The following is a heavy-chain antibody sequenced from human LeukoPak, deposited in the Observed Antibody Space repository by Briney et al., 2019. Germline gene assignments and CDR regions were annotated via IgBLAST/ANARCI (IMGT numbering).Heavy chain of an antibody. D-gene: IGHD3-3*01. Sequence: GGSLRLSCAASGFTFSSYAMHWVRQAPGRGLEWVALTSYDGANEYFGDSVKGRFTISRDNSKNTLYLQMNSLRAEDTAVYYCAKVNYDFWSGYSYYYYMDVWDKGTTVTVSS. CDR1: GFTFSSYA. V-gene: IGHV3-30-3*01. CDR3: AKVNYDFWSGYSYYYYMDV. CDR2: TSYDGANE. J-gene: IGHJ6*03.